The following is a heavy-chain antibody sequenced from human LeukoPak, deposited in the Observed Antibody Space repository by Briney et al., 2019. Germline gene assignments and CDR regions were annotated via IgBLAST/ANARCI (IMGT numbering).Heavy chain of an antibody. J-gene: IGHJ4*02. Sequence: GGSLRLSCAASGFTFSSYGMHWVRQAPGKGLEWVAVISYDGSNKYYADSVKGRFTISRDNSKNTLYLQMNSLRAEDTAVYYCARGSTVTTEFDYWGQGTLVTVSS. D-gene: IGHD4-17*01. CDR2: ISYDGSNK. CDR3: ARGSTVTTEFDY. CDR1: GFTFSSYG. V-gene: IGHV3-30*03.